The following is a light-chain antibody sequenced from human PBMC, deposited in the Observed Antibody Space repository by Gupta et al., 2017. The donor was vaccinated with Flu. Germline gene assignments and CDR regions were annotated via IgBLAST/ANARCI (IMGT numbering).Light chain of an antibody. V-gene: IGKV1-39*01. CDR2: AAS. CDR1: QTIRDY. CDR3: QQGYSTPLT. Sequence: DVQLTQSSSSLSAFVGDRVTITCRASQTIRDYVNWYQQKPGEAPKLLISAASNLQGGVPSRFSGSGSGTEFTLTISSLQYEDLATYYCQQGYSTPLTFGGGTKVEL. J-gene: IGKJ4*01.